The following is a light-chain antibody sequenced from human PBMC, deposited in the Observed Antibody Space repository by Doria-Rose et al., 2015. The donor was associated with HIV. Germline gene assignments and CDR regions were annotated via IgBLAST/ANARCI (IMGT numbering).Light chain of an antibody. CDR2: WAS. V-gene: IGKV4-1*01. J-gene: IGKJ3*01. Sequence: DIQMTQSPESLGMSLGERATLNCKSNQSLLYTSKNYLAWYQQKPGQPTNLLIYWASTRQSGVPARFSGSGSGTDFTLTISSLEAEDVAVYYCQQYYDTPSFGPGTTVDIK. CDR3: QQYYDTPS. CDR1: QSLLYTSKNY.